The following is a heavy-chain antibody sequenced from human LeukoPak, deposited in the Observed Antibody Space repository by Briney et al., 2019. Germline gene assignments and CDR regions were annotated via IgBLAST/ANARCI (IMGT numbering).Heavy chain of an antibody. J-gene: IGHJ4*02. CDR1: GLSFSHAW. CDR2: INWSGRST. CDR3: ARDTYCSGGSCLRDY. Sequence: GGSLRLSCAASGLSFSHAWMSWVRQAPGKGLEWVSGINWSGRSTGYAESVKGRFTISRDNAKNSLYLQMNSLRAEDTALYYCARDTYCSGGSCLRDYWGQGTLVTVSS. V-gene: IGHV3-20*04. D-gene: IGHD2-15*01.